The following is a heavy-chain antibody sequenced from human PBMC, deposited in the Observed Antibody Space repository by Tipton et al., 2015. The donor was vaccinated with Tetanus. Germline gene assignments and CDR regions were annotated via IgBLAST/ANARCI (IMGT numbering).Heavy chain of an antibody. CDR1: GGSLRSGDHY. J-gene: IGHJ5*02. V-gene: IGHV4-61*08. CDR2: VSYSGRT. Sequence: TLSLTCTVSGGSLRSGDHYWNWIRQPPGKGLEWLAYVSYSGRTNSNYSLKSRITISQDTSKNQFSLRLSSVTAADTAVYYCARDQGGGRVARLNWFGPWGQGTLVTVSS. D-gene: IGHD3-16*01. CDR3: ARDQGGGRVARLNWFGP.